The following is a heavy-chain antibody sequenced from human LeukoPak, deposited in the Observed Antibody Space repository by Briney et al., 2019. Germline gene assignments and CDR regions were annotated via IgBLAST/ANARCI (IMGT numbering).Heavy chain of an antibody. Sequence: PSETLSLTSAVSGDSFNDYYWSWVRQTPGKGLEWIGEINHSGYTNDSPSLKSRVTFSIETSRKRFSLNLRSVTVADTGIYYCTRRTTGHDYWGQGTLVTVSS. CDR3: TRRTTGHDY. D-gene: IGHD4-17*01. V-gene: IGHV4-34*01. J-gene: IGHJ4*02. CDR1: GDSFNDYY. CDR2: INHSGYT.